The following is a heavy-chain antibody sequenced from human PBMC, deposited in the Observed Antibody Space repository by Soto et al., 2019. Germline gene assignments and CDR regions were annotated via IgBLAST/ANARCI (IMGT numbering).Heavy chain of an antibody. CDR3: ARDSYMVRGVRYWYFDL. J-gene: IGHJ2*01. Sequence: HPGGSLRLSCAASGFTFSSYSMNCVRQAPGKGLEWVSYISSSSSTIYYADSVKGRFTISRDNARNSLYLQMNSLRAEDTAVYYCARDSYMVRGVRYWYFDLWGRGTLVTVSS. D-gene: IGHD3-10*01. CDR2: ISSSSSTI. V-gene: IGHV3-48*01. CDR1: GFTFSSYS.